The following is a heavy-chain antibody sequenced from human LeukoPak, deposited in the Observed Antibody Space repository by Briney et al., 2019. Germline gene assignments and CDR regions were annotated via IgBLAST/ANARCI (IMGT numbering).Heavy chain of an antibody. V-gene: IGHV3-7*01. Sequence: GGSLRLSCAASGFSFTTYWMNWVRQAPGKGLEWVGNINQDGSETNYVDSVKGRFTIPRDNADNSLFLQMDNLGVDDTAVYYCVTDGEGSGKKRFDYRGQGTLVTVAS. CDR2: INQDGSET. J-gene: IGHJ4*02. CDR1: GFSFTTYW. D-gene: IGHD1-26*01. CDR3: VTDGEGSGKKRFDY.